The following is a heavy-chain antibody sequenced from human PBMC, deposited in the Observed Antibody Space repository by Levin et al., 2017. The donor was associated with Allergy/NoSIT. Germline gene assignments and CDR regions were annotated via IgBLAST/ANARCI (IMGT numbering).Heavy chain of an antibody. D-gene: IGHD6-19*01. CDR3: AKSSGQWLGYYFDY. CDR2: ISWNSGSI. CDR1: GFTFDDYA. Sequence: PGGSLRLSCAASGFTFDDYAMHWVRQAPGKGLEWVSGISWNSGSIGYADSVKGRFTISRDNAKNSLYLQMNSLRAEDTALYYCAKSSGQWLGYYFDYWGQGTLVTVSS. V-gene: IGHV3-9*01. J-gene: IGHJ4*02.